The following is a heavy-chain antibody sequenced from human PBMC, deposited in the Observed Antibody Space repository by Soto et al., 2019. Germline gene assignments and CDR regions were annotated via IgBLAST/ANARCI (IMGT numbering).Heavy chain of an antibody. CDR2: ISSNGDST. CDR3: ARGYYYDTSGYSTADY. CDR1: GFTYSNCA. J-gene: IGHJ4*02. Sequence: GGSVRLTCVASGFTYSNCARHWVRQAPGKGLEYVSAISSNGDSTYYANSVKGRFTISRDNSKNTLYLQMGSLRAEDMAVYYCARGYYYDTSGYSTADYWGQGTPVTVSS. D-gene: IGHD3-22*01. V-gene: IGHV3-64*01.